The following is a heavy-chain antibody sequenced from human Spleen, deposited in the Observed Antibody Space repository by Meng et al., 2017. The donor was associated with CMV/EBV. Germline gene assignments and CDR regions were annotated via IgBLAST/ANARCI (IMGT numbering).Heavy chain of an antibody. CDR1: GFSFGRHW. D-gene: IGHD3-3*01. CDR3: ARDGLRSLEWLSSGGLGVDV. V-gene: IGHV3-7*01. CDR2: IKEDGDEK. J-gene: IGHJ6*02. Sequence: GESLKISCAASGFSFGRHWMSWVRQAPGKGLEWVANIKEDGDEKYYVDSVKGRFTISRDNAKKSLFLQMNSLRAEDTAVYYCARDGLRSLEWLSSGGLGVDVWGQGITVTVSS.